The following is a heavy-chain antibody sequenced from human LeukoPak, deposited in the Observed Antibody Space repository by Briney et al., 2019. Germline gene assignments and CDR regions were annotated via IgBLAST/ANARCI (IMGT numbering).Heavy chain of an antibody. J-gene: IGHJ4*02. CDR2: ISSSSSTI. Sequence: GGSLRLSCAASGFTFSTSTMNWVRQAPGKGLEWLSYISSSSSTIYYADSVKGRFTISRDNSKNTLYLQMNSLRAEDTAVYYCAKARTVAGYSYGVAYYFDYWGQGTLVTVSS. CDR3: AKARTVAGYSYGVAYYFDY. D-gene: IGHD5-18*01. CDR1: GFTFSTST. V-gene: IGHV3-48*01.